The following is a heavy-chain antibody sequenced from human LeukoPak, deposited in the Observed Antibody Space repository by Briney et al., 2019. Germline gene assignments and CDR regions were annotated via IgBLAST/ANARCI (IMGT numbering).Heavy chain of an antibody. CDR3: AGWFYFDY. J-gene: IGHJ4*02. Sequence: GGSLRLSCAASGFTFSSYAMSWVRQAPGKGLQWVSTIIDSGETTYYADSVKGRFTISRDNSKNTLYLQMNSLRAEDTAVYYCAGWFYFDYGGQGTLVTVSS. V-gene: IGHV3-23*01. CDR2: IIDSGETT. CDR1: GFTFSSYA. D-gene: IGHD2-15*01.